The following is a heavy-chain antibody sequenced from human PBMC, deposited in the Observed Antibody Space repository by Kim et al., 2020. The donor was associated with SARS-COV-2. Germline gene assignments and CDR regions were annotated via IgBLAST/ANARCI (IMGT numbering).Heavy chain of an antibody. V-gene: IGHV3-64*01. CDR2: ISSNGGSI. D-gene: IGHD6-13*01. Sequence: GGSLRLSCAASGFTFSDYAMHWVRQAPGKGLEYVSGISSNGGSIYYANSVKGRFTISRDNSKNTLYLQMGSLRAEDMAVYYCARDFGTAAGDYWGQGTLVTVSS. CDR1: GFTFSDYA. J-gene: IGHJ4*02. CDR3: ARDFGTAAGDY.